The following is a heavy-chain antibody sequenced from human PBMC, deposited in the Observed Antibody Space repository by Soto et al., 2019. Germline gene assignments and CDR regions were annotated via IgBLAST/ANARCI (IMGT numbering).Heavy chain of an antibody. Sequence: SETLSLTCTVSGSSISSGGYYWSWIRQHPGKGLEWIGYIYYSGSTYYNPSLKSRVTISVDTSKNQFSLKLSSVTAADTAVYYCAGSRAYYYYGMDVWGQGTTVTVSS. CDR2: IYYSGST. CDR1: GSSISSGGYY. J-gene: IGHJ6*02. V-gene: IGHV4-31*03. CDR3: AGSRAYYYYGMDV.